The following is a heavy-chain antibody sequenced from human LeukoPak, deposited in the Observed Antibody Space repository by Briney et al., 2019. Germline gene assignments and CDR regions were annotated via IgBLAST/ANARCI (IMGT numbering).Heavy chain of an antibody. J-gene: IGHJ4*02. CDR1: GFTFNNYE. V-gene: IGHV3-48*03. Sequence: PGGSLRLSCAVSGFTFNNYEMNWVRQAPGKGLEWISYITSSASPIYYADSVKGRFTISRDNAKNSLYLQVNSLRAEDTAVYYCARDGAARGSGSFGDWGQGTLLTVSS. D-gene: IGHD3-10*01. CDR2: ITSSASPI. CDR3: ARDGAARGSGSFGD.